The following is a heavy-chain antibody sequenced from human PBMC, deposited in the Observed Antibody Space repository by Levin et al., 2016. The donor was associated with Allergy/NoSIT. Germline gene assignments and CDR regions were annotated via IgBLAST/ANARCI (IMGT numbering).Heavy chain of an antibody. V-gene: IGHV3-15*01. D-gene: IGHD4-11*01. CDR1: GFTVTNAW. Sequence: GGSLRLSCATSGFTVTNAWMSWVRQAPGKGLEWVGRIKSRTDGGTADYAAPVKGRFTISRDDSKNTLYLQMNSLQTEDTAVYYCTTFSNSWYWGQGTLLTVSS. CDR2: IKSRTDGGTA. CDR3: TTFSNSWY. J-gene: IGHJ4*02.